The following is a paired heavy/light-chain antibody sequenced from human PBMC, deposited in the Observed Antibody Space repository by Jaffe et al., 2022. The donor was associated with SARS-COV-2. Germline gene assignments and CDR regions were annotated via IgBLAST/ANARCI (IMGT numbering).Light chain of an antibody. CDR1: SSDVGNYNL. J-gene: IGLJ1*01. CDR3: CSYAGDDTWV. Sequence: QSALTQPASVSGSPGQSITISCTGTSSDVGNYNLVSWCQQHPGKAPKLMIYEGTKRPSGVSNRFSASKSGNTASLTISGLQAEDEADYYCCSYAGDDTWVFGTGTKVTVL. CDR2: EGT. V-gene: IGLV2-23*01.
Heavy chain of an antibody. Sequence: EVQLVESGGGVVQPGGSLRLSCAASGFSFSSYWMHWVRQAPGKGLVWVSRVTTAGTYTSYADSVRGRFTISRDNTKNTLYLQMNSLRADDTAVYYCAREGSGGYHFDFWGQGTLVTVSS. D-gene: IGHD1-26*01. CDR2: VTTAGTYT. V-gene: IGHV3-74*01. CDR3: AREGSGGYHFDF. CDR1: GFSFSSYW. J-gene: IGHJ4*02.